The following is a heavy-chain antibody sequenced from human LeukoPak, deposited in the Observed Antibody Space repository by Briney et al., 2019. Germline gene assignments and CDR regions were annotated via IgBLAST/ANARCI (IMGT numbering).Heavy chain of an antibody. CDR3: AKRREGIRSFDY. J-gene: IGHJ4*02. Sequence: GGSLRLSCAASGFTFSSYAMSWVRQAPGKGLGWVSAISGSGGSTYYADSVKGRFTISRDNPKNTLYLQMNSLRAEDTAVYYCAKRREGIRSFDYWGQGTLVTVSS. CDR2: ISGSGGST. D-gene: IGHD5-18*01. CDR1: GFTFSSYA. V-gene: IGHV3-23*01.